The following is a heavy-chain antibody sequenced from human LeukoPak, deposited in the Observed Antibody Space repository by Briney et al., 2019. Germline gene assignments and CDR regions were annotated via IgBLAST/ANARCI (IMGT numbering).Heavy chain of an antibody. D-gene: IGHD3-9*01. CDR3: ASATYYDILTGYRSFYYFDY. J-gene: IGHJ4*02. V-gene: IGHV4-39*07. CDR2: IYYSGST. Sequence: TASETLSLTCTVSGGSISSSSYYWVWIRQPPGKGLEWIGSIYYSGSTYYNPSLKSRVTISVDTSKNQFSLKLSSVTAADTAVYYCASATYYDILTGYRSFYYFDYWGQGTLVTVSS. CDR1: GGSISSSSYY.